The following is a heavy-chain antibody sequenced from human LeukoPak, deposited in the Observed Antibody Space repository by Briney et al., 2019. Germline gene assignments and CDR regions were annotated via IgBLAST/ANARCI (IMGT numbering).Heavy chain of an antibody. J-gene: IGHJ5*02. CDR1: GGSFSGYY. CDR3: ARVRSSRGFDP. V-gene: IGHV4-34*01. Sequence: SETLSLTCAVYGGSFSGYYWSWIRQPPGKGLEGIGEINHSGSTNYNPSLKSRVTISVDTSKNQFSLKLSSVTAADTAVYYCARVRSSRGFDPWGQGTLVTVSS. CDR2: INHSGST.